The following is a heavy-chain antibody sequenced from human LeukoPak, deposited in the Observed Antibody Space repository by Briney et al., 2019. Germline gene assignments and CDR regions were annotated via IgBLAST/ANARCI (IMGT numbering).Heavy chain of an antibody. V-gene: IGHV4-38-2*01. CDR3: ARSGCSSSYCPEFDY. J-gene: IGHJ4*02. CDR1: GYSISNGYY. D-gene: IGHD2-2*01. Sequence: KPSETLSLTCDVSGYSISNGYYWGWVRQSPGKGLEWVGTLYHSVSTSYNPSLKSRVTISVDTSKNQLSLKLSSVTAADTAVYYCARSGCSSSYCPEFDYWGQGILVTVSS. CDR2: LYHSVST.